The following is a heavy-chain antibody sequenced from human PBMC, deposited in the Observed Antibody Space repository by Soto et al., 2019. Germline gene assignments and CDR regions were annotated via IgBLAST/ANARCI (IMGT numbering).Heavy chain of an antibody. J-gene: IGHJ4*02. V-gene: IGHV4-30-4*01. CDR2: IYYSGST. D-gene: IGHD3-10*01. CDR3: AREARWFGGNDY. Sequence: SETLSLTCTVSGGSISSGDYYWSWIRQPPGKGLEWIGYIYYSGSTYYNPSLKSRVTISVDTSKNQFSLKLSSVTAADTAVYYCAREARWFGGNDYWGQGTLLTVSS. CDR1: GGSISSGDYY.